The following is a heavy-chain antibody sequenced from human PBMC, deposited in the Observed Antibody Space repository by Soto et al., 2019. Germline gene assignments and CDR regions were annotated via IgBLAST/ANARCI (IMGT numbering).Heavy chain of an antibody. CDR3: ARVWKYTFTNTSSSKQYNWFDP. CDR1: GGTFSSYA. V-gene: IGHV1-69*01. D-gene: IGHD6-13*01. CDR2: IIPIFGTA. J-gene: IGHJ5*02. Sequence: QLQLVQSGAEVKKPGSSVKVSCKASGGTFSSYAISWVRQAPGQGLEWMGGIIPIFGTANYAQKFQGRVTITADESTSTAYMELSSLRSDDTAVYYCARVWKYTFTNTSSSKQYNWFDPWGQGTLVTVSS.